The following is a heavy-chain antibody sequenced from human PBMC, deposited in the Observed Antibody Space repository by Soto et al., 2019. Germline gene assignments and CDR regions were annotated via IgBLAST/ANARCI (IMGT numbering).Heavy chain of an antibody. CDR1: GGSISNHY. Sequence: QVQLQESGPGLVKPSETLSLTCSVSGGSISNHYWSWIRQPPGKGLEWIGYIYYNGNTNYNPSLKSRVPMPETPPRNQISLKLIPVTAADPAVSYCRRPTWSSEYGGQGPLVPVPS. CDR3: RRPTWSSEY. D-gene: IGHD2-8*02. V-gene: IGHV4-59*03. J-gene: IGHJ4*02. CDR2: IYYNGNT.